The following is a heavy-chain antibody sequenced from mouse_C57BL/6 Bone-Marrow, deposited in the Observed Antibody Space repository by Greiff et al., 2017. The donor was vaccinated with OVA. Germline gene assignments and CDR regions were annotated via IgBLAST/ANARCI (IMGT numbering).Heavy chain of an antibody. Sequence: QVQLQQSGPELVKPGASVKISCKASGYAFSSSWMHWVKQRPGQGLEWIGRIYPGDGDTNYNGKFKGKATLTAAKSSSTAYMQLSSLTSEDSAVYLCARWTIGTLGDYAMDYWGQGTSVTVSS. V-gene: IGHV1-82*01. CDR2: IYPGDGDT. J-gene: IGHJ4*01. CDR1: GYAFSSSW. D-gene: IGHD2-14*01. CDR3: ARWTIGTLGDYAMDY.